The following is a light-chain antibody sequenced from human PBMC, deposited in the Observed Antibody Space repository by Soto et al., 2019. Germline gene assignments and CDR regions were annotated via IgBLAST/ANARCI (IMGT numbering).Light chain of an antibody. V-gene: IGKV1-39*01. Sequence: DIQMTQSPSSLSASVGDRVTISCRAGQSVNKYLNWYQQKPGNVPTLLIYAASTLQGGVPSRFNGSGFGTDFTVTISNLQPEDFATYYCQQSFSTPLSFGGGTKVDIK. J-gene: IGKJ4*01. CDR2: AAS. CDR3: QQSFSTPLS. CDR1: QSVNKY.